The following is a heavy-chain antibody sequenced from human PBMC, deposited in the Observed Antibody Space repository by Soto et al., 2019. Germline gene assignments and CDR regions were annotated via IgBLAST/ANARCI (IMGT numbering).Heavy chain of an antibody. CDR3: ARGGEPLGYYGLDV. Sequence: SETLSLTCSVSGGSVRSGNHFWNWIRQPPGRRPEWLGYMYYTGVTNYNPSFKSRVSMSVDTSKNHFSLKLTSLTAADTAVYYCARGGEPLGYYGLDVWGQGITVTVSS. CDR2: MYYTGVT. CDR1: GGSVRSGNHF. V-gene: IGHV4-61*01. J-gene: IGHJ6*02. D-gene: IGHD3-10*01.